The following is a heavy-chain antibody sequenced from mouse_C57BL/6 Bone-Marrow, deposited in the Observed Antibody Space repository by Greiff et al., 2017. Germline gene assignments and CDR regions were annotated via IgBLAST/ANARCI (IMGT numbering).Heavy chain of an antibody. CDR2: INPGSGGT. CDR3: ARWDPITTVEDY. V-gene: IGHV1-54*01. D-gene: IGHD1-1*01. J-gene: IGHJ2*01. Sequence: QVQLQQSGAELVRPGTSVKVSCKASGYAFTNYLIEWVKQRPGQGLEWIGVINPGSGGTNYNEKFKGKATLTADKSSSTAYMQLSSLTSEDSAVYFCARWDPITTVEDYWGQGTTLTVSS. CDR1: GYAFTNYL.